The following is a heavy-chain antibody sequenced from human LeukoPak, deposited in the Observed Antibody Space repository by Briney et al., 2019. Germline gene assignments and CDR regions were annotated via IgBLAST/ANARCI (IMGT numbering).Heavy chain of an antibody. CDR2: INHSGST. V-gene: IGHV4-34*01. CDR1: GGSFSGYY. CDR3: ARSEGFYYWFDP. J-gene: IGHJ5*02. Sequence: SETLSLTCAVYGGSFSGYYWSWIRQPPGKGLEWIGEINHSGSTNYNPSLKSRVTMSVDTSKNQFSLKLTSVTAADTAVYYCARSEGFYYWFDPWGQGTLVTVSS. D-gene: IGHD3-3*01.